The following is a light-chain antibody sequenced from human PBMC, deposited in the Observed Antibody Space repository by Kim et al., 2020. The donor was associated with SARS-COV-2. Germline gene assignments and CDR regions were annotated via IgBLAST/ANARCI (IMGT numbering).Light chain of an antibody. CDR1: SSDVGAYNY. CDR2: ELD. J-gene: IGLJ2*01. V-gene: IGLV2-8*01. Sequence: QSALTQPPSASGPPGQSVAISCTGTSSDVGAYNYVSWYQQHPGKAPKLMIYELDKRPSGVPDRFSGSKSGNTASLTVSGLQAEDEADYYCSSYAGSNNVLFGGGTQLTVL. CDR3: SSYAGSNNVL.